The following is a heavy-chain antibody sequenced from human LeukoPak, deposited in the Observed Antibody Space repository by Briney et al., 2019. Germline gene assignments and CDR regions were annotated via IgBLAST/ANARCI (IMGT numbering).Heavy chain of an antibody. CDR2: INHSGST. Sequence: SETLSLTCAVYGGSFSGGYWSWIRQPPGKGREWIGEINHSGSTNYNPSLKSRVTISVDTSKNQFSLKLSSVTAADTAVYYCARGHSVSRGNYYYDSTGRFAYWGQGTLVTVSS. J-gene: IGHJ4*02. CDR1: GGSFSGGY. V-gene: IGHV4-34*01. D-gene: IGHD3-22*01. CDR3: ARGHSVSRGNYYYDSTGRFAY.